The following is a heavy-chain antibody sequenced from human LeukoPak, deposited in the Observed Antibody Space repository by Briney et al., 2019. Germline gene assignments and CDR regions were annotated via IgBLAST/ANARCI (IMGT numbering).Heavy chain of an antibody. V-gene: IGHV4-39*07. CDR1: GVSISSSNSY. D-gene: IGHD3-10*01. J-gene: IGHJ4*02. CDR2: IYYSGNT. CDR3: AREGGGSWFGEGGYFDY. Sequence: SETLSLTCTVSGVSISSSNSYWGWIRQPPGKGLEWIGSIYYSGNTYYNASLKSQVSISIDTSKNQFSLKLSSVTAADTAVYYCAREGGGSWFGEGGYFDYWGQGTLVTVSS.